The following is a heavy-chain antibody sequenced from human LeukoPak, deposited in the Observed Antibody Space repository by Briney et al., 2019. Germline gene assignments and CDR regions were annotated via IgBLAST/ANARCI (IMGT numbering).Heavy chain of an antibody. Sequence: GGSLRLSCGASGFTFSNYWMTWVRQAPGKGLEWVANIKQDASETFYVDSVRGRFTISRDNAKNSLHLQMDSLKVEDTAVYYCARATYSNYVFAFDIWGQGTMVTVSS. J-gene: IGHJ3*02. CDR3: ARATYSNYVFAFDI. D-gene: IGHD4-11*01. V-gene: IGHV3-7*01. CDR2: IKQDASET. CDR1: GFTFSNYW.